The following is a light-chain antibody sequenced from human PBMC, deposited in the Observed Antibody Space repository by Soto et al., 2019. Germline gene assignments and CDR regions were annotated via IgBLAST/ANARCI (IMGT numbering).Light chain of an antibody. J-gene: IGKJ1*01. CDR1: QGISNY. CDR2: AAS. CDR3: QKYDSAPWT. Sequence: DIEMTQSPSSLSASVGDRVTITCRASQGISNYLAWYQQRPGKVPKLLIYAASTLQSEVQSRFSGSGSGTELTLTISRLQPEDVATYYCQKYDSAPWTFGQGTEVEIK. V-gene: IGKV1-27*01.